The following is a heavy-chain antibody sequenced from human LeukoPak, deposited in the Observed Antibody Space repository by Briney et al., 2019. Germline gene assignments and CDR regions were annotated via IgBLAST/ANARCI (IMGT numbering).Heavy chain of an antibody. CDR3: GKDEQGFGMQTSH. D-gene: IGHD1-14*01. CDR1: GFDFSSYA. V-gene: IGHV3-23*01. Sequence: GGSLRLSCAASGFDFSSYAVSWVRQAPGKGLEWVSAITGSGGSTYYADSVKGRFTVSRDNPRNTLYLQMNSLRAEDTAVYYGGKDEQGFGMQTSHWGQGTLVTVSS. J-gene: IGHJ4*02. CDR2: ITGSGGST.